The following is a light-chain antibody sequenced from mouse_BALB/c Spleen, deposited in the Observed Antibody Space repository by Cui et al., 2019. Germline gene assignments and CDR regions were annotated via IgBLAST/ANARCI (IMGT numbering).Light chain of an antibody. CDR2: KAS. J-gene: IGKJ4*01. CDR3: QQGKSYPFT. CDR1: QNINVW. V-gene: IGKV10-94*01. Sequence: DIQINQSPSSLSASLRDIITLTCHASQNINVWLSWYQQKPGNSPKLLIYKASNLHTGIPARFSGSGSGTGFTLTISSLQPEDIATYYCQQGKSYPFTFGSRTKLEIK.